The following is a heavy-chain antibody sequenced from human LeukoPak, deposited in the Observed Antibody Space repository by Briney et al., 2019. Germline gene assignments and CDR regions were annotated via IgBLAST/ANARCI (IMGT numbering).Heavy chain of an antibody. CDR2: SRGRGDST. Sequence: GGSLTLSCAASGFTLTNYAMSWVRPPPGKGLEWVSGSRGRGDSTYYRGSVRGRCTISRDISKNTLYLQKNSLRVEDTAVYYCAKDRDFDWLLSIRENWFDSWGQGTLVTVSS. J-gene: IGHJ5*01. CDR3: AKDRDFDWLLSIRENWFDS. CDR1: GFTLTNYA. D-gene: IGHD3-9*01. V-gene: IGHV3-23*01.